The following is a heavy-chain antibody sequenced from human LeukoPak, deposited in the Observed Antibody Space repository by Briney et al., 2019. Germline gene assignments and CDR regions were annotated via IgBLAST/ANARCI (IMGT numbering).Heavy chain of an antibody. Sequence: SETLSLTCSVSGGSISSNYWSWIRQPPGKGLEWIGYIYYSGSTNYNPSLKSRVTISVDTSKNQFSLKLSSVTAADTAVYYCARDLDSSGYPSFDPWGQGTLVTVSS. CDR3: ARDLDSSGYPSFDP. J-gene: IGHJ5*02. CDR2: IYYSGST. CDR1: GGSISSNY. D-gene: IGHD3-22*01. V-gene: IGHV4-59*01.